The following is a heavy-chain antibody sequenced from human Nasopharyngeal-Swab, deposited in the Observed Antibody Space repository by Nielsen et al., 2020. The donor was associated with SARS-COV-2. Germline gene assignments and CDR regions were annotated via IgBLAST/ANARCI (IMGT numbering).Heavy chain of an antibody. CDR2: IYPGDSDT. J-gene: IGHJ6*02. Sequence: GESLKISCKGSGYSFTSYWIGWVRQMPGKGLEWMGIIYPGDSDTRHSPSFQGQVTISADKSISTAYLQWSSLKASDTAMYYCAVTTNANYYYYYGMDVWGQGTTVTVSS. CDR1: GYSFTSYW. D-gene: IGHD4-17*01. V-gene: IGHV5-51*01. CDR3: AVTTNANYYYYYGMDV.